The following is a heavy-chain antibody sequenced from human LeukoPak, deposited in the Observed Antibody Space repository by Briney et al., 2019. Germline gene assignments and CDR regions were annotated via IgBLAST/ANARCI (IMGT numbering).Heavy chain of an antibody. V-gene: IGHV1-2*06. CDR3: ARGKTGTTIWFDP. J-gene: IGHJ5*02. CDR1: GYTFAGYY. CDR2: INPNSGGT. D-gene: IGHD1-7*01. Sequence: VSVKVSCKASGYTFAGYYMHWVRQAPGQGLEWMGRINPNSGGTNYAQKFQGRVTMTRDTSISTAYMELSRLRSDDTAVYYCARGKTGTTIWFDPWGQGTLVTVSS.